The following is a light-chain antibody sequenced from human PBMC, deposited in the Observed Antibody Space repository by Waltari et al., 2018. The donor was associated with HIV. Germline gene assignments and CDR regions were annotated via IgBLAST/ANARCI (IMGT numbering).Light chain of an antibody. CDR2: RAS. CDR3: QQSFSSPT. J-gene: IGKJ3*01. V-gene: IGKV1-39*01. CDR1: QNIGTD. Sequence: EIQMTQSPPALSASVGDRVIITCRARQNIGTDLNWYQQRPGEAPKVLIYRASTLQSGVSSSFSGSGSGTEFTLTITRLQSEDFASYICQQSFSSPTFGPGTKLEI.